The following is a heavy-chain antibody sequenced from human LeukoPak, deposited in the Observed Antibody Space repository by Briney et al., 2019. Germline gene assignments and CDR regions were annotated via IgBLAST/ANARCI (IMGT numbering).Heavy chain of an antibody. CDR1: GFTFSSYS. J-gene: IGHJ4*02. D-gene: IGHD7-27*01. Sequence: GGSLRLSCAASGFTFSSYSMNWVRQPPGPGLEWVSGISWNGAGTDYADSVKGRFTISRDDAKNSLYLQMNSLGAEDTALYYCARDKWGPDYWGQGTLVTVSS. CDR3: ARDKWGPDY. CDR2: ISWNGAGT. V-gene: IGHV3-20*04.